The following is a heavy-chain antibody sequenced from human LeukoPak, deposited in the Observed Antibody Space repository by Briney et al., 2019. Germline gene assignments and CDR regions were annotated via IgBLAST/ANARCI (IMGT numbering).Heavy chain of an antibody. Sequence: PSETLSLTCTVSGGSINNYYWSWIRQPPGEGLEWIGYIYHSGSTYYNPSLKSRVTISVDRSKNQFSLKLSSVTAADTAVYYCARERDYYDSRGYSGAFDIWGQGTMVTVSS. CDR3: ARERDYYDSRGYSGAFDI. D-gene: IGHD3-22*01. J-gene: IGHJ3*02. CDR2: IYHSGST. V-gene: IGHV4-59*12. CDR1: GGSINNYY.